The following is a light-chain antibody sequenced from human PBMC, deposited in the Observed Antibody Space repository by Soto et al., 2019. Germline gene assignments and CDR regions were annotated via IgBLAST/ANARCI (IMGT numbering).Light chain of an antibody. CDR2: AAS. CDR1: QSISSY. V-gene: IGKV1-39*01. J-gene: IGKJ2*01. Sequence: DIQMTQSPSSLSASVGDRVTITCRASQSISSYLNWYQQKPGKAPKLLIYAASSLQSGVPSRFSGSGSGTDFNRTISSLQPEDFATYYCQPSYSTPYTFGQGTKLESK. CDR3: QPSYSTPYT.